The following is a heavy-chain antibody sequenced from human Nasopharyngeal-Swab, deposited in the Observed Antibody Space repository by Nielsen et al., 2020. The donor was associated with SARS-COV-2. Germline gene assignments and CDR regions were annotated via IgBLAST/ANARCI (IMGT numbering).Heavy chain of an antibody. J-gene: IGHJ3*02. D-gene: IGHD3-16*01. V-gene: IGHV3-11*01. CDR2: ISSSGSTI. Sequence: GESLKISCAASGFTFSDYYMSWIRQAPGKGLEWVSYISSSGSTIYYADSVKGRFTISRDNAKNSLYLQMNSLRAEDTAVYYCAKAPEVNLDYDDAFDIWGQGTMVTVSS. CDR1: GFTFSDYY. CDR3: AKAPEVNLDYDDAFDI.